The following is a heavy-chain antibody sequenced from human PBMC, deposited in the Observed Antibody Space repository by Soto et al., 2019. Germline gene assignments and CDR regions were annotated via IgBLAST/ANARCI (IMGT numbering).Heavy chain of an antibody. D-gene: IGHD6-19*01. CDR3: ARDHRYSSGWYGLDDY. CDR2: IWYDGSNK. V-gene: IGHV3-33*01. CDR1: GFTFSSYG. J-gene: IGHJ4*02. Sequence: QVQLVESGGGVVQPGRSLRLSCAASGFTFSSYGMHWVRQAPGKGLEWVAVIWYDGSNKYYADYVKGRFTISRDNSKNTLYLQMNSLRAEDTAVYYCARDHRYSSGWYGLDDYWGQGTLVTVSS.